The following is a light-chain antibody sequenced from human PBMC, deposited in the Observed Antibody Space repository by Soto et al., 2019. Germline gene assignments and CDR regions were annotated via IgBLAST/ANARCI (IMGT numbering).Light chain of an antibody. CDR3: LQDYDYPRT. CDR1: QGIRTK. J-gene: IGKJ1*01. V-gene: IGKV1-6*01. CDR2: AAS. Sequence: ATQMTQSPSSLSASVGDRVTIACRASQGIRTKLGWYQQKPGEAPKLLIYAASTLQSGVPSRFSGSGSGTDFTLTISSLQPEDFATYYCLQDYDYPRTYGQGTKVEMK.